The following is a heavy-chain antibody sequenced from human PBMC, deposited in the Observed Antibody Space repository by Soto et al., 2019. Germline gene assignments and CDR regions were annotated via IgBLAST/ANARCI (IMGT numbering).Heavy chain of an antibody. J-gene: IGHJ4*02. CDR3: ARGQSGVRGVIIPALFDY. V-gene: IGHV4-31*03. CDR1: GGSISSGDYY. CDR2: IIYSGST. Sequence: SETLSLTCTASGGSISSGDYYWSWMRQHPGKGLEWIGYIIYSGSTYYNPSLKSRVTISVDTSKNQFSLKLSSVTAADTAVYYCARGQSGVRGVIIPALFDYWGQGTLVTVSS. D-gene: IGHD3-10*01.